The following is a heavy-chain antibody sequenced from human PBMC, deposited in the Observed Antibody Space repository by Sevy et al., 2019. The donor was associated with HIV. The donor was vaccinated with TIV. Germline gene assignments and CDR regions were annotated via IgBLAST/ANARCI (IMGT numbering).Heavy chain of an antibody. CDR3: ARDRTYGSFIDY. Sequence: GGSLRLSCVASGFRFSDEPMNWVRQAPGKGLEWVSSIWSSSSYIYYADSVKGRFTISRDNAKNSLYLQMNSLKVEDTAVYYCARDRTYGSFIDYWGQGTLVTVSS. CDR2: IWSSSSYI. CDR1: GFRFSDEP. J-gene: IGHJ4*02. D-gene: IGHD3-10*01. V-gene: IGHV3-21*01.